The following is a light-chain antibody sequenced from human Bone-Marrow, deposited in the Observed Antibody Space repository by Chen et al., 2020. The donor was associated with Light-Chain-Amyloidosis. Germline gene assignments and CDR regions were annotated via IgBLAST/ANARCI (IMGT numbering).Light chain of an antibody. CDR1: QNINNY. Sequence: DIQVTQSPSSLSASVGDSITITCRASQNINNYLNWYQWTPGKVPQLLVYSASKLNSGVPSRFIGSGLGADFSLTITALQPDEFATYDCQQSYRFPRTLGQGTRVE. V-gene: IGKV1-39*01. CDR3: QQSYRFPRT. J-gene: IGKJ1*01. CDR2: SAS.